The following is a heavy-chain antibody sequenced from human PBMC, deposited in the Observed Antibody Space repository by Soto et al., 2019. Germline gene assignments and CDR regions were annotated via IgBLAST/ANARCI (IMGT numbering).Heavy chain of an antibody. V-gene: IGHV3-7*04. CDR1: GFTFSSYW. Sequence: GALRLSRAGPGFTFSSYWMSWVRPAPGKRIEWVANIKPDGSEKWYVDSVKGRFTISRDNAKNSLYLQMNSLRAEDTAVYYCARGDYYDTTGPFSDAFDIWGQGTMVTVSS. D-gene: IGHD3-22*01. CDR3: ARGDYYDTTGPFSDAFDI. CDR2: IKPDGSEK. J-gene: IGHJ3*02.